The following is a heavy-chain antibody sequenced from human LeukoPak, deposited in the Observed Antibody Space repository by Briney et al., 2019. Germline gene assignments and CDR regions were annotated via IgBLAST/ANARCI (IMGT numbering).Heavy chain of an antibody. CDR3: AREISVGGANCSSTSCYYNWFDP. J-gene: IGHJ5*02. Sequence: ASVKVSCKASGYTFTGYHMHWVRQAPGQGLEWMGWINPNSGGTNYAQKFQGRVTMTRDTSISTAYMELSRLRSDDTAVYYCAREISVGGANCSSTSCYYNWFDPWGQGTLVTVSS. CDR2: INPNSGGT. D-gene: IGHD2-2*01. V-gene: IGHV1-2*02. CDR1: GYTFTGYH.